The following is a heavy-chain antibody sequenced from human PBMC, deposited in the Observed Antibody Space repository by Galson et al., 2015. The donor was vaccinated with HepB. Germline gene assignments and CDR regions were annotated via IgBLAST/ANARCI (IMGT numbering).Heavy chain of an antibody. V-gene: IGHV3-30*18. J-gene: IGHJ4*02. D-gene: IGHD3-22*01. Sequence: SLRLSCAASGFTFSSYGMHWVRQAPGKGLEWLAIISYDGGNKYYADSVKGRFTISRDNSKNMLYLQMNSLRAEDTAVYYCAKEYYYDSSGYFYWGQGTLVTVSS. CDR3: AKEYYYDSSGYFY. CDR1: GFTFSSYG. CDR2: ISYDGGNK.